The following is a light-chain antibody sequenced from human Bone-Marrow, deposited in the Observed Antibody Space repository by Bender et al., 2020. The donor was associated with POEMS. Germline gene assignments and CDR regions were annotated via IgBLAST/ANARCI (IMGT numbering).Light chain of an antibody. CDR3: SSYAGLGTNVL. CDR1: SSDVGGNNH. V-gene: IGLV2-23*02. CDR2: EVS. Sequence: SQPPSVSVSPGQTASITCSGTSSDVGGNNHVSWYQQHPGKAPKLMIYEVSQRPSGVSNRFSGSKSGNTASLTISGLQAEDEADYYCSSYAGLGTNVLFGGGTKLTVL. J-gene: IGLJ2*01.